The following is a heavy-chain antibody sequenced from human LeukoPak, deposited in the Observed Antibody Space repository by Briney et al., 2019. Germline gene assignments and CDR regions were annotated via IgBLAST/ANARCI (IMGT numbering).Heavy chain of an antibody. V-gene: IGHV3-74*01. CDR3: ARAIAEAGTDS. CDR1: GFTFSSYW. CDR2: INSDGYSI. J-gene: IGHJ4*02. D-gene: IGHD6-19*01. Sequence: WGSLRLSCAATGFTFSSYWMHWVRQDPGKGPVCLARINSDGYSISYADSVKGRFTISRDNAKKTLYLQMNTLRAEDTAMYYCARAIAEAGTDSWGQGTLVTVSS.